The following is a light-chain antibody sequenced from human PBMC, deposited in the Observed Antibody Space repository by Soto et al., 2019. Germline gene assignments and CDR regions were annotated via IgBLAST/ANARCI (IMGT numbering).Light chain of an antibody. V-gene: IGLV1-47*01. J-gene: IGLJ3*02. CDR3: EAWDYSLNGPV. CDR1: SSNIGSNY. CDR2: RND. Sequence: QSVLTQPPSASGTPGQRVTIACSGSSSNIGSNYVYWYQQLPGTAPKLLIYRNDQRPSGVPDRFSGSKSGTSASLAISGLRSEDEADFYCEAWDYSLNGPVFGGGTKVTVL.